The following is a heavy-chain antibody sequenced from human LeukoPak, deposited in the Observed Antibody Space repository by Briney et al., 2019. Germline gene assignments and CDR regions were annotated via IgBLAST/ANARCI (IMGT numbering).Heavy chain of an antibody. CDR1: GFTFSNFW. Sequence: PGGSLRLSCATSGFTFSNFWMHWVRQAPGKGLVWVSRINHDGSNTNYADSVKGRFTLSRDNAENTLYLQMNSLRAEDTAVYYCVRDWGYDSSGYWQKYFDTWGQGTLVTVSS. D-gene: IGHD3-22*01. CDR2: INHDGSNT. V-gene: IGHV3-74*01. CDR3: VRDWGYDSSGYWQKYFDT. J-gene: IGHJ4*02.